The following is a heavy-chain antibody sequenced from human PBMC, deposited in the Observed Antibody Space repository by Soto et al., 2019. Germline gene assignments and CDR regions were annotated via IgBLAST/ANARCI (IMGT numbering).Heavy chain of an antibody. CDR3: VRGSGWVMDC. Sequence: PGGSLRLSCSASGFIFSSYWMTWVRHAPGKGLEWVANVKQDGSEQHYVDSVRGRFTISRDNVKNSLFLQMHSLRAEDTAVYYCVRGSGWVMDCWGQGNLVTVSS. J-gene: IGHJ4*02. CDR2: VKQDGSEQ. CDR1: GFIFSSYW. V-gene: IGHV3-7*03. D-gene: IGHD6-19*01.